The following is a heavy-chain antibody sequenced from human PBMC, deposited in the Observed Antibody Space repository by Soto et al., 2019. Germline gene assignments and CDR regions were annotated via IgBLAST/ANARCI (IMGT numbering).Heavy chain of an antibody. Sequence: GGSLRLSCAASGFTFSSYSMNWVRQAPGKGLEWVSYISSSSSTIYYADSVKGRFTISRDNAKNSLYLQMNSLRAEDTAVYYCARDAHCSSTSCYFDSWGQGTLVTVSS. D-gene: IGHD2-2*01. CDR3: ARDAHCSSTSCYFDS. CDR2: ISSSSSTI. V-gene: IGHV3-48*01. CDR1: GFTFSSYS. J-gene: IGHJ4*02.